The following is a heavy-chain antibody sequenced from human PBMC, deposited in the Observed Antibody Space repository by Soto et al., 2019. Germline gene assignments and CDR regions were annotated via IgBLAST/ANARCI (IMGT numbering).Heavy chain of an antibody. CDR1: GFTFSDFD. Sequence: EVQLVESGGGLVKPGGSLRLSCAVSGFTFSDFDMTWVRQAPGKGLEWVSSITSNSVYVYYADSLKGRFTISRDNAKSSLYLQMNRLRPDDTAVYYFEIDLSGGNCYYHGLHAWGQGTTVTVSS. V-gene: IGHV3-21*01. J-gene: IGHJ6*02. CDR3: EIDLSGGNCYYHGLHA. CDR2: ITSNSVYV. D-gene: IGHD1-26*01.